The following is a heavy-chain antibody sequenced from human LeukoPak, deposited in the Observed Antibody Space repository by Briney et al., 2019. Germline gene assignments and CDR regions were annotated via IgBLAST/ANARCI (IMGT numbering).Heavy chain of an antibody. V-gene: IGHV4-31*03. CDR1: GDSITSAGYY. D-gene: IGHD2-21*01. CDR2: TYNAGST. Sequence: SETLSLTCTVSGDSITSAGYYWTWVRQYPGKGLEWIGYTYNAGSTYYNPSLKSRVTTSLDTSKNQFSLRLSSVTAADTAVYYCARVVVATIYQFDHWGQGTLVTVSS. J-gene: IGHJ4*02. CDR3: ARVVVATIYQFDH.